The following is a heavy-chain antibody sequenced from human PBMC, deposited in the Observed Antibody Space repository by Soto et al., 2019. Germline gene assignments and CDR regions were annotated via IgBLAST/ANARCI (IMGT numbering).Heavy chain of an antibody. V-gene: IGHV4-31*03. D-gene: IGHD6-6*01. J-gene: IGHJ4*02. Sequence: QVQLQESGPGLVKPSQTLSLTCTVSGGSISSGGYYWSWIRQHPGKGLEWIGYIYYSGSTYYNPSLKSRVTISVDTSKNQFSLKLSSVTAADTAVYYCAREYGGAARRPGDFDYWGQGTLVTVSS. CDR2: IYYSGST. CDR3: AREYGGAARRPGDFDY. CDR1: GGSISSGGYY.